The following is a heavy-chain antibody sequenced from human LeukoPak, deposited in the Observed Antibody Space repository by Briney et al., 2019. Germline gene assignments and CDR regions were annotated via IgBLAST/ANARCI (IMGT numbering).Heavy chain of an antibody. J-gene: IGHJ4*02. CDR1: GYTFTSYG. CDR3: ARDNSVAGTGYFDY. CDR2: ISAYNGNT. D-gene: IGHD6-19*01. Sequence: ASVKVSCKASGYTFTSYGISWVRPAPGQGLAWMGWISAYNGNTNYAQKLQGRVTMTTDTSTSTAYMELRSLRSDDTAVYYCARDNSVAGTGYFDYWGQGTLVTVSS. V-gene: IGHV1-18*01.